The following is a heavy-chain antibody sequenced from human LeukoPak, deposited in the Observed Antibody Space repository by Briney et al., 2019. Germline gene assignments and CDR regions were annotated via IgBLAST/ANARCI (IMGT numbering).Heavy chain of an antibody. Sequence: ASVKVSCKASGYTFTGCYMHWVRQAPGQGLEWMGWINPNSGGTNYAQKFQGRVTMTRDTSISTAYMELSRLRSDDTAVYYCARVCRGRYYCGMDVWGQGTTVTVSS. V-gene: IGHV1-2*02. D-gene: IGHD5-24*01. CDR1: GYTFTGCY. CDR2: INPNSGGT. CDR3: ARVCRGRYYCGMDV. J-gene: IGHJ6*02.